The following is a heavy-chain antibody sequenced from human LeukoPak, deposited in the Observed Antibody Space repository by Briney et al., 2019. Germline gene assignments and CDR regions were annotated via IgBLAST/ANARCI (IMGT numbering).Heavy chain of an antibody. V-gene: IGHV1-2*02. CDR3: ARSVVRIFGVVYDAFDI. CDR1: GYTFTGYY. CDR2: TNPNSGGT. Sequence: ASVKVSCKASGYTFTGYYMHWVRQAPGQGLEWMGWTNPNSGGTNYAQKFQGRVTMTRDTSISTAYMELSRLRSDDTAVYYCARSVVRIFGVVYDAFDIWGQGTMVTVSS. D-gene: IGHD3-3*01. J-gene: IGHJ3*02.